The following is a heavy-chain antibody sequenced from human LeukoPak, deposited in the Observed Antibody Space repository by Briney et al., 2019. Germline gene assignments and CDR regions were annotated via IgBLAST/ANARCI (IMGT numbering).Heavy chain of an antibody. CDR1: GFTFSGYA. D-gene: IGHD5-18*01. CDR3: ARGGSGYSYGKIDS. J-gene: IGHJ4*02. Sequence: GGSLRLSCAASGFTFSGYAMHWVRQAPGKGLEWVAVFSYDGSNKYYADSVKGRFTVSRDNSKNTLYLQMNSLRDEDTAVYYCARGGSGYSYGKIDSWGQGILVTVSS. V-gene: IGHV3-30*04. CDR2: FSYDGSNK.